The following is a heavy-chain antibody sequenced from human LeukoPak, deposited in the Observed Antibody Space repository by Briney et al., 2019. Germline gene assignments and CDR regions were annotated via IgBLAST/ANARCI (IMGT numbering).Heavy chain of an antibody. CDR1: GGSISSGGYY. D-gene: IGHD1-1*01. CDR3: ARDNNFFSNWFDP. Sequence: SETLSLTCTVSGGSISSGGYYWSWIRQPPGQGLEWIGYLYSSGSTYYHPSLKSRVTISVDTSKNQFSLKLSSVAAADTAVYYCARDNNFFSNWFDPWGQGTLVTVSS. CDR2: LYSSGST. V-gene: IGHV4-31*03. J-gene: IGHJ5*02.